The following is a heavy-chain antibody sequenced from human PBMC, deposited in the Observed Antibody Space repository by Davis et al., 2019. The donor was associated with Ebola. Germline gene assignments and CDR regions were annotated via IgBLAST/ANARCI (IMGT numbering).Heavy chain of an antibody. V-gene: IGHV1-3*01. D-gene: IGHD6-19*01. J-gene: IGHJ4*02. CDR1: GFTLTNYA. CDR2: VHGGNGNT. CDR3: ARASFGYNSGWYADY. Sequence: ASVKVSCKASGFTLTNYAIHCVRQAPGQRLDWMGWVHGGNGNTKYSQRFQGRVTITTDTSASTVYLDLTSLRSDDTAVFYCARASFGYNSGWYADYWGPGSLVTVSS.